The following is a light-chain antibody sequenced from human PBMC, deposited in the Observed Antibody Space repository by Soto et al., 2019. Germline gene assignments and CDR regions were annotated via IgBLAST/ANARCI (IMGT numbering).Light chain of an antibody. CDR1: QGIRND. CDR3: LQDYNYPRT. J-gene: IGKJ1*01. V-gene: IGKV1-6*01. Sequence: SQGIRNDLGWFQQKPGKAPKLLIYATSNLQSGVPSRFSGSGSGTDFTLTISSLQPEDFATYYCLQDYNYPRTFGQGTKVDIK. CDR2: ATS.